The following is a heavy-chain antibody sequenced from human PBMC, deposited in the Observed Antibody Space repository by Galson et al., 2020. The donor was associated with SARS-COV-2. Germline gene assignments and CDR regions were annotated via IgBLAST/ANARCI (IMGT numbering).Heavy chain of an antibody. CDR2: IYWDDDT. J-gene: IGHJ3*01. V-gene: IGHV2-5*02. D-gene: IGHD4-17*01. CDR3: AHTNTAVDAFDL. CDR1: GLSLTTRGGG. Sequence: SGPTLVKPTQTLTLTCSLSGLSLTTRGGGVGWIRQPPGKALEWLALIYWDDDTRYRSSLKDRVTITQDTSKNQVVLTITNLDPVDTATYYCAHTNTAVDAFDLWGQGTVVTVSP.